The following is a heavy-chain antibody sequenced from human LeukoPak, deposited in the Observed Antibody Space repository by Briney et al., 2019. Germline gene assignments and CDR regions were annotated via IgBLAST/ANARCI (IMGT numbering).Heavy chain of an antibody. CDR3: AKLSGALDAFDI. Sequence: GESLKISCKGSGYSFPAYWISWVRQMPGKGLEWMGRIDPSDSYTNYSPSFQGHVTISADKPISTAYLQWSSLKASDTAMYYCAKLSGALDAFDIWGQGTMVTVSS. V-gene: IGHV5-10-1*01. D-gene: IGHD2-15*01. CDR1: GYSFPAYW. CDR2: IDPSDSYT. J-gene: IGHJ3*02.